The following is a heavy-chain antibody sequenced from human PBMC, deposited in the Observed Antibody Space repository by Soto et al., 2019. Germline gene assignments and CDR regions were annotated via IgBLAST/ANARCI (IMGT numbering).Heavy chain of an antibody. Sequence: QVQLVQSGAAVKKPGSSVKVSCKASGGTFGSYAISWVRQAPGQGLEWMGGIIPIPGTANYAQKFQGRVTIAADESTSTAYMELSSLRSEDTAVYYCARSQGSSTSLEIYYYYYYGMDVWGQGTTVTVPS. CDR3: ARSQGSSTSLEIYYYYYYGMDV. J-gene: IGHJ6*02. CDR2: IIPIPGTA. D-gene: IGHD2-2*01. V-gene: IGHV1-69*01. CDR1: GGTFGSYA.